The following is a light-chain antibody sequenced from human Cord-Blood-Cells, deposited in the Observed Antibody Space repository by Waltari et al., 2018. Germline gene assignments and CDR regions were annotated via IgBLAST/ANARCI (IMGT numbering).Light chain of an antibody. V-gene: IGKV4-1*01. Sequence: DIVMTQSPDSLAVSLGERATIHCKSSQSVLYSSNNKNYLAWYQQKQGQPPKLLIYWASTRESGVPARFSGSGSGTDFTLTISSLQAEDVAVYYCQQYYSTRTFGQGTKVEIK. CDR3: QQYYSTRT. CDR1: QSVLYSSNNKNY. CDR2: WAS. J-gene: IGKJ1*01.